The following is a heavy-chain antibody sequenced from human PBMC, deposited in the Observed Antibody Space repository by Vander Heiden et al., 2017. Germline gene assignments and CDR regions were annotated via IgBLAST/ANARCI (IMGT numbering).Heavy chain of an antibody. CDR1: GGSINNYY. D-gene: IGHD1-26*01. V-gene: IGHV4-59*01. Sequence: QVQLQVSGPGLVKPSETLSLTCTVSGGSINNYYWHWIRQPPGKGLEWIGYIYYSGTTNYNPSLKSRVTISLDASKNQFSLKLTSVTAADTAVYYCARDGATYAFDIWGQGTMVTVSS. CDR2: IYYSGTT. J-gene: IGHJ3*02. CDR3: ARDGATYAFDI.